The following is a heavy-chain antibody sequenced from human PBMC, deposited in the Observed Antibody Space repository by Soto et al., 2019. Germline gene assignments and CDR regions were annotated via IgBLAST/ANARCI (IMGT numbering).Heavy chain of an antibody. CDR3: AKDGGGDWPDNSCYFGADY. V-gene: IGHV3-30*18. CDR1: GFTFSSYG. J-gene: IGHJ4*02. CDR2: ISDTGSSH. D-gene: IGHD2-2*01. Sequence: VQLVESGGTVVQPGGSLRLSCVGSGFTFSSYGMHWVRQAPGKGLECVAVISDTGSSHYYAASVEGRFTISRENSKNTLSLHMDRLGVEETAVYDGAKDGGGDWPDNSCYFGADYWGQGTPVTVSS.